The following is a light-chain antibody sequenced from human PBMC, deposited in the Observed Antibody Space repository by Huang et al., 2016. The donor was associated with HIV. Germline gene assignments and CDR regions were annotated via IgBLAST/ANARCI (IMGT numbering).Light chain of an antibody. J-gene: IGKJ5*01. CDR1: QNLNTY. V-gene: IGKV1-39*01. CDR2: AAS. Sequence: DIQMTQSPPSLSASVGDSVTIACRASQNLNTYLNWYQQKPGQAPRLLIFAASRLRSGVPSRFSGSGSGTEFTLTISSLQLEDFATYYCQQRFSTTITFGQGTRLDIK. CDR3: QQRFSTTIT.